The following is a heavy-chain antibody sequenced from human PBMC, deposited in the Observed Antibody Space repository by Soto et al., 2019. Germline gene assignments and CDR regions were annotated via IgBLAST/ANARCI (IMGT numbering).Heavy chain of an antibody. D-gene: IGHD1-1*01. CDR1: GLTFSSYW. Sequence: GGSLRLSCAASGLTFSSYWMSWIRQAPGKGLEWVANIKQDGSERYYVDSVKGRFTISRDNAKNSLYLQINSLRAEDTAVYFCATDSGTSDYWGQGTLV. CDR2: IKQDGSER. J-gene: IGHJ4*02. V-gene: IGHV3-7*01. CDR3: ATDSGTSDY.